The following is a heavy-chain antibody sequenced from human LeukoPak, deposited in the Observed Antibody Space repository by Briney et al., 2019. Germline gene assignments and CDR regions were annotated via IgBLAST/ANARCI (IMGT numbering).Heavy chain of an antibody. CDR2: INPSGGST. V-gene: IGHV1-46*01. J-gene: IGHJ4*02. D-gene: IGHD3-3*01. Sequence: ASVKVSCKASGYTFTSYYMHWVRQAPGQGLEWMGIINPSGGSTSYAQKFQGRVTMTRDTSTSTVYMELSSLRSEDAAVYYCARDIFDFWSGYSAAGGYWGQGTLATVSS. CDR3: ARDIFDFWSGYSAAGGY. CDR1: GYTFTSYY.